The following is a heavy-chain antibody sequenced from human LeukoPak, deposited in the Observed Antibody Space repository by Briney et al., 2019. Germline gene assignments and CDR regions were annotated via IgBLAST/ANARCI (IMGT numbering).Heavy chain of an antibody. D-gene: IGHD3-10*01. Sequence: PGGSLRLSCAASGFTFSTYWMSWVRQAPGKGLEWVANIKQDGSEKYYVDSVKGRFTISKDNAKNSLFLQVNSLRAEDTAVYYCARDLSRSFSMIRGLIQHREFDFWGRGTLVTVSS. J-gene: IGHJ4*02. CDR1: GFTFSTYW. CDR3: ARDLSRSFSMIRGLIQHREFDF. CDR2: IKQDGSEK. V-gene: IGHV3-7*01.